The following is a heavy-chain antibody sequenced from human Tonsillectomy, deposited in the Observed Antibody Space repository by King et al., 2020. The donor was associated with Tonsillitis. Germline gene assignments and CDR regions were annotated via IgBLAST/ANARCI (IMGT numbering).Heavy chain of an antibody. V-gene: IGHV3-33*08. CDR2: LSQDGSNK. CDR3: ARGGDCSSTSCYNAH. Sequence: VQLVESGGGVVQPGRSLRRSCAASGFTFSYYGMYWVRQAPGKGLEWVAALSQDGSNKYYADSVKGRFTISRDISKNTLYLQMNSLRAEDTAVYYCARGGDCSSTSCYNAHWGQGTLVTVSS. J-gene: IGHJ4*02. D-gene: IGHD2-2*02. CDR1: GFTFSYYG.